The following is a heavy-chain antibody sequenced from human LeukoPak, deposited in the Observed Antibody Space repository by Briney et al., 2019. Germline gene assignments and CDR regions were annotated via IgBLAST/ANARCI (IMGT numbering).Heavy chain of an antibody. Sequence: SETLSLTCAVYGGSFSGYYWSWIRQPPGKGLEWIGEINHSGSTNYNPSLKSRVTIPVDTSKNQFSLKLSSVTAADTAVYYCARVGGYCSGGSCYRRNFDYWGQGTLVTVSS. V-gene: IGHV4-34*01. CDR2: INHSGST. CDR3: ARVGGYCSGGSCYRRNFDY. CDR1: GGSFSGYY. D-gene: IGHD2-15*01. J-gene: IGHJ4*02.